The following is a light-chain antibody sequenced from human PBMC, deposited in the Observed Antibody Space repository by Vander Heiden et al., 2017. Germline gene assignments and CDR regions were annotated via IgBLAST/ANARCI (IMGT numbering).Light chain of an antibody. CDR3: QQYNSFWT. CDR1: QSISYW. Sequence: DIQMTQFPSTLSASVGDRVTITCRASQSISYWLAWYQQKPGKAPKLLIYKASSLESGVPSRFSGSGSGTEFTLTISSLQPDDSSTYYCQQYNSFWTFGQGTKVEIK. CDR2: KAS. J-gene: IGKJ1*01. V-gene: IGKV1-5*03.